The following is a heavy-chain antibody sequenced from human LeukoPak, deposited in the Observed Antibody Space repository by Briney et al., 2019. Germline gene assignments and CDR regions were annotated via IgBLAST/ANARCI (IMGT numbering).Heavy chain of an antibody. CDR1: GGSISSSSYY. CDR2: IYYSGST. Sequence: SETLSLTCTVSGGSISSSSYYWGWIRQPPGKGLEWIGSIYYSGSTYYNPSLKSRVTISVDTSKNQFSLKLSSVTAADTAVYYCARHGSIAVTYVHRGPYYYYGMDVWGQGTTVTVSS. CDR3: ARHGSIAVTYVHRGPYYYYGMDV. D-gene: IGHD6-19*01. J-gene: IGHJ6*02. V-gene: IGHV4-39*01.